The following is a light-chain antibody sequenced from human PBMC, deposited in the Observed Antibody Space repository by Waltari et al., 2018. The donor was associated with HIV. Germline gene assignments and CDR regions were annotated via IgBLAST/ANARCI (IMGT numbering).Light chain of an antibody. Sequence: QSALTQPASQPGQSITISCTGSRSDVGYYNYVSWYQQHPGKAPKLIIFDVSNRPSGLSDRFSGSKSGNTASLTISGLQPEDEADYYCCSYTTSITFVFGGGTKLTVL. V-gene: IGLV2-14*03. CDR2: DVS. CDR1: RSDVGYYNY. J-gene: IGLJ3*02. CDR3: CSYTTSITFV.